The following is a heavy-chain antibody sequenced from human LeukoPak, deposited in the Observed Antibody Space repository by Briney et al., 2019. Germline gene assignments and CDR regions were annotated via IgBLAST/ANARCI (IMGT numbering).Heavy chain of an antibody. CDR3: ARLIYCSSTSCYIRGPDY. Sequence: TTSETLSLTCTVSGGSISSSVYYWGWIRQPPGKGLECIGSIYYSGSTYYNPSLKSRVTISVDTSKNQFSLKLNSVTAADTAVYYCARLIYCSSTSCYIRGPDYWGQGTLVTVSS. V-gene: IGHV4-39*01. CDR2: IYYSGST. CDR1: GGSISSSVYY. J-gene: IGHJ4*02. D-gene: IGHD2-2*02.